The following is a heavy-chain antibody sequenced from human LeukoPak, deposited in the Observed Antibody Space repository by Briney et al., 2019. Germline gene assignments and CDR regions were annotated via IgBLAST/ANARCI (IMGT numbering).Heavy chain of an antibody. Sequence: GASVKVSCKASGYTFTSYGISWVRQARGQGLEWMGWISAYNGSTNYAQKLQGRVTMTTDTSTSTAYMELRSLRSDDTAVYYCARVLRRDILTGYYPRYYYYGMDVWGQGTTVTVSS. CDR3: ARVLRRDILTGYYPRYYYYGMDV. D-gene: IGHD3-9*01. CDR2: ISAYNGST. J-gene: IGHJ6*02. CDR1: GYTFTSYG. V-gene: IGHV1-18*01.